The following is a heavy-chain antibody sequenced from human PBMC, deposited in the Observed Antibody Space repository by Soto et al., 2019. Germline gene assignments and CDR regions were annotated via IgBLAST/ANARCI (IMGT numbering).Heavy chain of an antibody. V-gene: IGHV3-74*01. CDR2: INSDGSIT. J-gene: IGHJ4*02. D-gene: IGHD3-16*02. Sequence: EVQLVESGGGLVQPGGSLRLSCAASGFTFSSYWMHWVHQVPEKGLVWVSRINSDGSITNYADAVKGRFTISRDNVKNTLYLQMNSLRAEDTAVYYCVRYPRSVGGSYRLDYWGQGTLVTVSS. CDR3: VRYPRSVGGSYRLDY. CDR1: GFTFSSYW.